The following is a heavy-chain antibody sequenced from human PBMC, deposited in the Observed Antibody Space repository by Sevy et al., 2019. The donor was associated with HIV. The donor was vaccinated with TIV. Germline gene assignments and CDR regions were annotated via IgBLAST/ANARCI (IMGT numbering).Heavy chain of an antibody. CDR3: AITKDYYDSSGCPFDY. J-gene: IGHJ4*02. V-gene: IGHV1-24*01. CDR1: GYTLSQVS. Sequence: ASVKVSCKVSGYTLSQVSMHWVRQVPGKGLEWMGSFDPEDGETIYAQKFQGRLTMTQDTSTDTAYMELSSLKSEDTAVFYRAITKDYYDSSGCPFDYWGQGTLVTVSS. D-gene: IGHD3-22*01. CDR2: FDPEDGET.